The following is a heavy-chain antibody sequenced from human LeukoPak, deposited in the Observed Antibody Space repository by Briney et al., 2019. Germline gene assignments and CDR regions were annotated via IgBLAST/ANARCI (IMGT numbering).Heavy chain of an antibody. CDR2: ISGSGGST. Sequence: GGSLRLSCAASGFTFSSYDMSWVRQAPGKGLEGVSAISGSGGSTYYADSVKGRFTISRDNSKNTLYLQMNSLRAEDTAVYYCAKDPRAMVRGVLNWFDPWGQGTLVTVSS. CDR1: GFTFSSYD. J-gene: IGHJ5*02. CDR3: AKDPRAMVRGVLNWFDP. D-gene: IGHD3-10*01. V-gene: IGHV3-23*01.